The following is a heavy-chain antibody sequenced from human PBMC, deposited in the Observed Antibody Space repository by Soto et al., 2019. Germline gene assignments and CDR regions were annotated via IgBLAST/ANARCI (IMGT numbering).Heavy chain of an antibody. Sequence: GGSMRLSCAASGFTFSSYSMNWVRQAPGKGLEWVSSISSSSSYIYYADSVKGRFTISRDNAKNSLYLQMNSLRAEDTAVYYCARTGTTNAFDIWGQGTMVTVSS. J-gene: IGHJ3*02. D-gene: IGHD1-1*01. CDR1: GFTFSSYS. CDR2: ISSSSSYI. CDR3: ARTGTTNAFDI. V-gene: IGHV3-21*01.